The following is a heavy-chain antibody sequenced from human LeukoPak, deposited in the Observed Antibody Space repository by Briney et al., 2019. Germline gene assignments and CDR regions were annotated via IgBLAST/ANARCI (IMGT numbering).Heavy chain of an antibody. CDR2: ISHSGST. J-gene: IGHJ4*02. CDR3: ARVGGYSYGNYYFNY. CDR1: GYSISSGYY. D-gene: IGHD5-18*01. V-gene: IGHV4-38-2*01. Sequence: SETLSLTCAVSGYSISSGYYWGWIQQPPGKGLDWTGSISHSGSTYYNPSLRSRVTISIDTSKNQFSLRLNSVTATDTAVYYCARVGGYSYGNYYFNYWGQGTLVTVSS.